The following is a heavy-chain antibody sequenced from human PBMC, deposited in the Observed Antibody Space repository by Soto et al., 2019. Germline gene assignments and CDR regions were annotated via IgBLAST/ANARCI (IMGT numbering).Heavy chain of an antibody. CDR3: ARHIADCGGDCYSAFDI. J-gene: IGHJ3*02. Sequence: PGESLKISCKGCACSFTSYWIGWVRQMPGKGLEWMGIIYPGDSDTRYSPSFQGQVTISADKSISTAYLQWSSLKASDTAMYYCARHIADCGGDCYSAFDIWGQGTMVTVSS. CDR2: IYPGDSDT. D-gene: IGHD2-21*02. V-gene: IGHV5-51*01. CDR1: ACSFTSYW.